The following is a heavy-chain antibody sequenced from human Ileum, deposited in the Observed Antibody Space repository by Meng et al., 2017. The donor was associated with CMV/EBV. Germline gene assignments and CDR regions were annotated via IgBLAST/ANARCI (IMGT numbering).Heavy chain of an antibody. CDR3: ARDWLNKAMDV. V-gene: IGHV3-11*01. Sequence: GESLKISCAASGFTFTDYYMNWIRQAPGRGLECILYIGNGYSGSAIYYADSVKGRFTISRDNAENSLYLQMNSLRAEDTAVYYCARDWLNKAMDVWGQGTMVTVSS. J-gene: IGHJ6*02. D-gene: IGHD1/OR15-1a*01. CDR2: IGNGYSGSAI. CDR1: GFTFTDYY.